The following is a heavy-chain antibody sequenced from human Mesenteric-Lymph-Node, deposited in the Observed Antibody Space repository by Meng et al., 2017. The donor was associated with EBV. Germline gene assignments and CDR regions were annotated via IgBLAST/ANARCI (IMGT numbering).Heavy chain of an antibody. CDR3: ARVEVGITSGDY. J-gene: IGHJ4*02. V-gene: IGHV1-2*02. CDR2: INPNSGGT. D-gene: IGHD2-21*01. Sequence: VKRVGSGAEVKEPWASVKVSCKASGYTFTGYYMHWVRQAPGQGLEWMGWINPNSGGTNYAQTLQGRVTMTTDTSTSTAYMELRSLRSDDTAVYYCARVEVGITSGDYWGQGTLVTVSS. CDR1: GYTFTGYY.